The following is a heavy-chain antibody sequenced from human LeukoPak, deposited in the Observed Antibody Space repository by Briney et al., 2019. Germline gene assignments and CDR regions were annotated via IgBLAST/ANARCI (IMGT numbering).Heavy chain of an antibody. V-gene: IGHV1-69*01. D-gene: IGHD6-13*01. CDR1: GGTFISYA. J-gene: IGHJ6*02. Sequence: SSVKVSCKDSGGTFISYAISWVRQAPGQGLEWMGGIIPIFGTANYAQKFQGRVTITADESTSTAYMELSSLRSEDTAVYYCASFAAARYYYYGMHFWGQGTTVTVSS. CDR3: ASFAAARYYYYGMHF. CDR2: IIPIFGTA.